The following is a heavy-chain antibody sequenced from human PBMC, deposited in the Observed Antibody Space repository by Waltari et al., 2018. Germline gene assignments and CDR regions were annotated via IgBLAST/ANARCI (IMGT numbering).Heavy chain of an antibody. J-gene: IGHJ2*01. Sequence: QVQLQESGPGLVKPSQTLSLTCPVSGGSISSGGYYWSWIRQHPGKGLEWIGYIYYSGSTYYNPSLKSRVTISVDTSKNQFSLKLSSVTAADTAVYYCARDHTRRSKGHFDLWGRGTLVTVSS. D-gene: IGHD1-26*01. V-gene: IGHV4-31*03. CDR3: ARDHTRRSKGHFDL. CDR1: GGSISSGGYY. CDR2: IYYSGST.